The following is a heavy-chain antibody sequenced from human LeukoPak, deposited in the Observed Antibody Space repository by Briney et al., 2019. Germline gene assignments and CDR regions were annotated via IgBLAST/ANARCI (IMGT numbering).Heavy chain of an antibody. J-gene: IGHJ3*02. CDR1: GGTFSSYA. CDR3: ARCYYDSSGAFDI. CDR2: IIPIFGTA. Sequence: SVKVSCKASGGTFSSYAISWVRQAPGQGLEWMGGIIPIFGTANYAQKLQGRVTMTTDTSTSTAYMELRSLRSDDTAVYYCARCYYDSSGAFDIWGQGTMVTVSS. D-gene: IGHD3-22*01. V-gene: IGHV1-69*05.